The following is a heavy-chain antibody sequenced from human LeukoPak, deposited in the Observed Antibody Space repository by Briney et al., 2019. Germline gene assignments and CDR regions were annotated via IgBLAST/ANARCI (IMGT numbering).Heavy chain of an antibody. D-gene: IGHD6-6*01. V-gene: IGHV3-30*04. CDR3: ARVGRVSIYPSYMDV. CDR1: GFTFSTFP. J-gene: IGHJ6*03. CDR2: ISHDGRDT. Sequence: PGTSLRLSCEASGFTFSTFPMHWVRQTPGKRLEWVAVISHDGRDTYYADSVKGRFTISRDNSKNTLYLQMNSLSPEDTAVVYCARVGRVSIYPSYMDVWGKGTTVIASS.